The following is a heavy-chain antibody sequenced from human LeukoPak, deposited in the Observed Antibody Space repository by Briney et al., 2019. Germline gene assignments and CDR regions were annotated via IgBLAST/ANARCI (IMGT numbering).Heavy chain of an antibody. Sequence: GGSLRLSCAASGFTFSSYAMHWVRQAPGKGLEWVAVISYDGSNKYYADSVKGRFTISRDNSKNTLYLQMNSLRAEDTAVYYCARDLGQWLVREGYWGQGTLVTVSS. CDR2: ISYDGSNK. D-gene: IGHD6-19*01. V-gene: IGHV3-30-3*01. J-gene: IGHJ4*02. CDR3: ARDLGQWLVREGY. CDR1: GFTFSSYA.